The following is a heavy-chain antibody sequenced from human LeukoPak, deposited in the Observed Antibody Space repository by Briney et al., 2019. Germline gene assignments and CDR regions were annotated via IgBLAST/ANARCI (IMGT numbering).Heavy chain of an antibody. J-gene: IGHJ3*02. D-gene: IGHD3-22*01. Sequence: GGSLRLSCAASGFSVNNNYISWVRQAPGKGLECVSVIYGSGHTYYADSVKGRFTISRDNSKNTLYLQMNSLRAEDTAVYYCARVSGYYDSSGYYSNDAFDIWGQGTMVTVSS. V-gene: IGHV3-66*02. CDR1: GFSVNNNY. CDR3: ARVSGYYDSSGYYSNDAFDI. CDR2: IYGSGHT.